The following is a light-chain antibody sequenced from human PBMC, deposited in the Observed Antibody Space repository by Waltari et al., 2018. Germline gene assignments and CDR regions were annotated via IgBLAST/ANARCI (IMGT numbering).Light chain of an antibody. CDR3: CSYAGSDIYAV. Sequence: QSALTQPASVSGSPGQSITISCPGTSSDVGAYDYFSWYQQHPGKAPKLMIYDVTKRPSGVSFRFSASKSGNTASLTISGLQADDEADYYCCSYAGSDIYAVFGGGTKLTVL. J-gene: IGLJ2*01. CDR1: SSDVGAYDY. CDR2: DVT. V-gene: IGLV2-23*02.